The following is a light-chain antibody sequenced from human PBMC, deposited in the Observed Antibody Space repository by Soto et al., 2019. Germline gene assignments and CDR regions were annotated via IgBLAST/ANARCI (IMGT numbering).Light chain of an antibody. CDR3: AAWDDSLVGYV. V-gene: IGLV1-44*01. Sequence: QSVLTQPPSASGTPGKRVTISCSSTSSNIGSNSGNWYQQLPGTAPKLLIYSNNQQPSGVPDRFSASKSGTAASLAISGLQSEDEADYYCAAWDDSLVGYVFRSGTKVTVL. CDR2: SNN. J-gene: IGLJ1*01. CDR1: SSNIGSNS.